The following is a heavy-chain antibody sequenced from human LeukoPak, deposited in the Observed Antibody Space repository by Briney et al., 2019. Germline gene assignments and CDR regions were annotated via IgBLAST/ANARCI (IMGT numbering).Heavy chain of an antibody. J-gene: IGHJ4*02. CDR1: GFTFNSYA. Sequence: PGGSLRLSCAASGFTFNSYAMNWVRQAPGKGLEWVSTISGGGDSTYYADSMKGRFTISRDNSKNTLYLQMNSLRAEDTAVYYCARVREDYYDSSGYFDYWGQGTLVTVSS. CDR2: ISGGGDST. CDR3: ARVREDYYDSSGYFDY. V-gene: IGHV3-23*01. D-gene: IGHD3-22*01.